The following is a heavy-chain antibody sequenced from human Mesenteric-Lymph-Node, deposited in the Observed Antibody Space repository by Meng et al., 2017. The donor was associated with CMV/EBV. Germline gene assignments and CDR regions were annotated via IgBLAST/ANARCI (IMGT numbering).Heavy chain of an antibody. Sequence: SGASISRGDYYWSWIRQPPGKGLAWIGYIHYSGSDDYNPSLKSRVTISVDTSKNQFSLKLRSVTAADTAVYYCARDTRVGASDWFDPWGLGILVTVSS. J-gene: IGHJ5*02. V-gene: IGHV4-30-4*08. CDR1: GASISRGDYY. CDR2: IHYSGSD. D-gene: IGHD4-17*01. CDR3: ARDTRVGASDWFDP.